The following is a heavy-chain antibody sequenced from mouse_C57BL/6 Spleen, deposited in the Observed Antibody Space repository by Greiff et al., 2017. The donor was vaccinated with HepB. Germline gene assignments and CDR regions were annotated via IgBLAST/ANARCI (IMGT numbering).Heavy chain of an antibody. CDR3: ARYRNWDRYFDV. V-gene: IGHV1-26*01. D-gene: IGHD4-1*01. CDR2: INPNNGGT. CDR1: GYTFTDYY. J-gene: IGHJ1*03. Sequence: EVQLQQSGPELVKPGASVKISCKASGYTFTDYYMNWVKQSHGKSLEWIGDINPNNGGTSYNQKFKGNAKLTVDKSSSTAYMELRSLTSEDSAVYYCARYRNWDRYFDVWGTGTTVTVAS.